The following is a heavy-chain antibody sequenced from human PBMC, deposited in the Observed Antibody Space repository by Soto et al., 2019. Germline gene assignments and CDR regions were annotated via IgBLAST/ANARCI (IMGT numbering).Heavy chain of an antibody. D-gene: IGHD3-16*01. Sequence: EVQLVESGGGLVQPGGSLRLSCAASGFTFSSYEMSWVRQAPGGWLQWIAYIDHVGTTILYADSVKGRFTVSRDNARNSLYLEMNSLRAEDTAVYYCTRDGGPPGVDNWFDPWGQGTLVTVSS. V-gene: IGHV3-48*03. CDR2: IDHVGTTI. CDR1: GFTFSSYE. CDR3: TRDGGPPGVDNWFDP. J-gene: IGHJ5*02.